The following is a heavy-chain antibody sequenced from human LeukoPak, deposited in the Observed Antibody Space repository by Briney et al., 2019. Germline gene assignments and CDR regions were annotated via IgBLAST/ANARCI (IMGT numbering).Heavy chain of an antibody. CDR3: AADPYGVSR. Sequence: GGSLRLSCAASGFTFSSYAMSWVRQAPEKGLEWVSTISGSGGSTYYTDSVRGRFTISRDNSKNTLYLQMNSLRAEDTAVYYCAADPYGVSRWGQGTMVTVSS. CDR2: ISGSGGST. V-gene: IGHV3-23*01. CDR1: GFTFSSYA. D-gene: IGHD3-10*01. J-gene: IGHJ3*01.